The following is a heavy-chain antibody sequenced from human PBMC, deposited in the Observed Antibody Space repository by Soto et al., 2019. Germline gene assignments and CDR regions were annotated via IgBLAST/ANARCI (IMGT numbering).Heavy chain of an antibody. CDR3: AKVFYYYDSSGYYYFDY. Sequence: GGSLRLSCAASGFTFSSYAVSWVRQAPGKGPEWISSISGSGSTMYYADSVKGRFTISRDNSKNTLYLQMSSLRAEDTAVYYCAKVFYYYDSSGYYYFDYWGQGTLVTVSS. J-gene: IGHJ4*02. CDR1: GFTFSSYA. CDR2: ISGSGSTM. V-gene: IGHV3-23*01. D-gene: IGHD3-22*01.